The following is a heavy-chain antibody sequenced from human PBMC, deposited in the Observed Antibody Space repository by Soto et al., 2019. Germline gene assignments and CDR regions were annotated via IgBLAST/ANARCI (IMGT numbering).Heavy chain of an antibody. V-gene: IGHV4-30-4*01. CDR3: ARGDWFHP. Sequence: QVQLQESGPGLVKPSQTLSLTCTVSGGSISAGDYYWNWIRQPPGKGLEWIGYIYYTGTTKYNPSLKSRATLSVDTSKNSFSLKLASVTAADSSVYYCARGDWFHPWGPGTLVTVSS. CDR2: IYYTGTT. CDR1: GGSISAGDYY. J-gene: IGHJ5*02.